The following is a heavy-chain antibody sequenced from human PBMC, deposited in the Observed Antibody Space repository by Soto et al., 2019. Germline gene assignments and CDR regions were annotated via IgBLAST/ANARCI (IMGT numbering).Heavy chain of an antibody. CDR1: GGSFSGYY. V-gene: IGHV4-34*01. CDR3: ASGGYSSSWYPYYYYYRIDV. J-gene: IGHJ6*02. Sequence: SETLSLTCTVYGGSFSGYYWSWIRQPPGKGLEWIGEINHSGSTNYNQSLKSRVTISVDTSKNQFSLKLSSVTAVDTAVYYCASGGYSSSWYPYYYYYRIDVWGQGTKVTVSS. D-gene: IGHD6-13*01. CDR2: INHSGST.